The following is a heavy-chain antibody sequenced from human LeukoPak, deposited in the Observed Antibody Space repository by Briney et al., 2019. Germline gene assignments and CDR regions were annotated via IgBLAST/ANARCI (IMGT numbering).Heavy chain of an antibody. D-gene: IGHD5/OR15-5a*01. Sequence: SETLSLTCTVSGASISDHYWNWIRQPPGKGLEWIGYSRYSESSNYNPSLKGRATISVDTSKNQLSLTVNSVTAADTAVYYCTRGSTLADDYWGQGILVTVSS. J-gene: IGHJ4*02. CDR1: GASISDHY. CDR3: TRGSTLADDY. V-gene: IGHV4-59*11. CDR2: SRYSESS.